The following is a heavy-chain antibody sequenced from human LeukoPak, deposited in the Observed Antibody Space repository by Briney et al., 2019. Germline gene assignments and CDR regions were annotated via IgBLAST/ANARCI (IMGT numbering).Heavy chain of an antibody. D-gene: IGHD6-19*01. CDR2: IYYSGST. J-gene: IGHJ5*02. CDR3: ARDRSGDSSGWYGGGFDP. Sequence: SGTLSLTCTVSGGSISSYYWSWIGQPPGKGREWIGDIYYSGSTNYNPSLKSRVTVSVDTSKNKFSLKLSSVTAADTAVYYCARDRSGDSSGWYGGGFDPWGQGTLVTVSS. CDR1: GGSISSYY. V-gene: IGHV4-59*12.